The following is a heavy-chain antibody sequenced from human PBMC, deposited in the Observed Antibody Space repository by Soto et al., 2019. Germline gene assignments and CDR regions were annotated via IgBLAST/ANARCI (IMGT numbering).Heavy chain of an antibody. CDR2: ISWNSVSI. J-gene: IGHJ6*02. V-gene: IGHV3-9*01. Sequence: PVGSLRLSCAASGFNFNDYGMHWVRQAPGKGLEWVSSISWNSVSIGYADSVKGRFTISRDNAKNSLYLQMNSLRAEDTALYYCAKDMENGYNTYYYYGMDVWGQGTTVTVSS. D-gene: IGHD3-10*01. CDR1: GFNFNDYG. CDR3: AKDMENGYNTYYYYGMDV.